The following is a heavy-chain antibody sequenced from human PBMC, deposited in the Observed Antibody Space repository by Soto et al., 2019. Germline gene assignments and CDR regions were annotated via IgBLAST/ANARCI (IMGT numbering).Heavy chain of an antibody. Sequence: QVQLVESGGDVVQPGRSLRLSCAASGFTFSSYGMHWVRQAPGKGLEWVAVISYDGSVKYYADSVKGRFTISRDNSKNTLYLQMNSLRAEDTAVYYCAGAVASGYWGQGTLVTVSS. V-gene: IGHV3-30*03. CDR2: ISYDGSVK. CDR1: GFTFSSYG. CDR3: AGAVASGY. D-gene: IGHD2-15*01. J-gene: IGHJ4*02.